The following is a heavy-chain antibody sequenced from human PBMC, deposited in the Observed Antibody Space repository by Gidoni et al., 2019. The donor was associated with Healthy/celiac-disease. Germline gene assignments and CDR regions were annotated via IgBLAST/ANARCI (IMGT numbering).Heavy chain of an antibody. J-gene: IGHJ6*02. D-gene: IGHD3-3*01. Sequence: EVQLLESGGGLVQPGGSLRLSCAASGFTFSSYAMSWVRQAPGKGLEWVSAISGSGGSTYYADSVKGRFTISRDDSKNTLYLQMHSLRAEDTAVYYCAKDLLKEGLEWLYSPYYYYYGMDVWGQGTTVTVSS. CDR1: GFTFSSYA. CDR2: ISGSGGST. CDR3: AKDLLKEGLEWLYSPYYYYYGMDV. V-gene: IGHV3-23*01.